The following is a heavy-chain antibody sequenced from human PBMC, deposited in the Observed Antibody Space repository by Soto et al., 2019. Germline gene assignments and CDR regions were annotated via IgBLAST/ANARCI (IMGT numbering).Heavy chain of an antibody. CDR1: GGSISSGGYS. J-gene: IGHJ4*02. Sequence: SETLSLTCAVSGGSISSGGYSWSWIRQPPGKGLEWIGYIYHSGSTYYNPSLKSRVTISVDRSKNQFSLKLSSVTAADTAVYYCARVSRYYDSSGYPLDYWGQGTLVTV. V-gene: IGHV4-30-2*01. CDR2: IYHSGST. D-gene: IGHD3-22*01. CDR3: ARVSRYYDSSGYPLDY.